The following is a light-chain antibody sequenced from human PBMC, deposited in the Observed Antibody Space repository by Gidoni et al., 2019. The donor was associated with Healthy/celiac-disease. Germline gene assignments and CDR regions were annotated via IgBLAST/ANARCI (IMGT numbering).Light chain of an antibody. CDR3: QQYNSYPYT. V-gene: IGKV1-5*03. CDR1: QSISSW. CDR2: KAS. J-gene: IGKJ2*01. Sequence: DIQMTQSPSTLSASVGDRVTITCRASQSISSWLAWYQQKPGKAPKLLIYKASSLESGVPSRFSGSGSGTEFTLTISSLQPDDFATYYGQQYNSYPYTFGQXTKLEIK.